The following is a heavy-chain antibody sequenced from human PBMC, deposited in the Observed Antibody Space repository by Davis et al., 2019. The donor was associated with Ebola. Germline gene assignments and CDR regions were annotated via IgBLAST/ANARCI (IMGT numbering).Heavy chain of an antibody. CDR2: TYYRSKWYN. J-gene: IGHJ4*02. V-gene: IGHV6-1*01. CDR1: GDSVPSNSAA. D-gene: IGHD6-19*01. CDR3: ARGVFVRQWLVLDY. Sequence: SQTLSLTCAISGDSVPSNSAAWNWIRQSPSRGLEWPGRTYYRSKWYNDYAVSVKSRITINPDTSKNQFSLQLNSVTPEDTAVYYCARGVFVRQWLVLDYWGQGTLVTVSS.